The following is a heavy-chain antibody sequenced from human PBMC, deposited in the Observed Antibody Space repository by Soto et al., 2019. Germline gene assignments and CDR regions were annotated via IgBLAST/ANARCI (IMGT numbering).Heavy chain of an antibody. CDR1: GGSINSGGYY. V-gene: IGHV4-31*03. CDR3: ARAQTIFGIITVFDY. D-gene: IGHD3-3*01. Sequence: SETLSLTCTVSGGSINSGGYYWSWIRQHPGKGLEWIGYIYYSGSTYYNPSLKSRVTISIDTSKNQFSLKLSSVTAADTAVYYCARAQTIFGIITVFDYWGRGTLVTVSS. CDR2: IYYSGST. J-gene: IGHJ4*02.